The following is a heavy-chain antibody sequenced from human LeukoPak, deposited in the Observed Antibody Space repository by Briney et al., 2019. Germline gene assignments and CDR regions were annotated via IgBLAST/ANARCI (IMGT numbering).Heavy chain of an antibody. J-gene: IGHJ5*02. D-gene: IGHD6-19*01. CDR1: GGSISSGDHY. CDR2: VYYSGTT. CDR3: ARVREQQWRYNWFDP. Sequence: SETLSLTCTVSGGSISSGDHYGSWIRQPPGKGLEWIGYVYYSGTTYYNPSLKSRATISLDTSKKQFSLRLTSVTAADTAVYYCARVREQQWRYNWFDPWGQGTLVTVSS. V-gene: IGHV4-30-4*01.